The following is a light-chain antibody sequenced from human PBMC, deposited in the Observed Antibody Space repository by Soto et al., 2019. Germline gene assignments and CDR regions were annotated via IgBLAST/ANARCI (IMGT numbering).Light chain of an antibody. V-gene: IGLV2-11*01. Sequence: ALTQPRSVSGTPGQSVTISCTGTSSDVGGYNYVSWYQQHPGKAPKLMIYDVSKRPSGVPDRFSGSKSGNTASLTISGLQAEDEADYYCCSYAGSYTYVFGTGTKLTVL. CDR3: CSYAGSYTYV. CDR1: SSDVGGYNY. J-gene: IGLJ1*01. CDR2: DVS.